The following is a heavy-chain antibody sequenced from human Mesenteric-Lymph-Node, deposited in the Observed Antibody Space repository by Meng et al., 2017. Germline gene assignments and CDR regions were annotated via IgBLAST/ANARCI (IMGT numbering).Heavy chain of an antibody. V-gene: IGHV3-15*01. Sequence: GESLKISCAVSGFTFNSAWMSWVRQAPGKGLEWVGRIKSKSYGETTDFAAPVKGRFTISRDDSQNTLYLQMDSLKSEDTAVYYCAKTFHSDSSFDYWGQGTLVTVSS. CDR2: IKSKSYGETT. CDR1: GFTFNSAW. CDR3: AKTFHSDSSFDY. J-gene: IGHJ4*02. D-gene: IGHD3-22*01.